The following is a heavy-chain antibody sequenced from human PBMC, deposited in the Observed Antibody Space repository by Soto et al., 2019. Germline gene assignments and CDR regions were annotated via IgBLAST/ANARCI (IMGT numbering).Heavy chain of an antibody. CDR3: AKSPPGYCSGGSCYFIDY. CDR2: ISAYNGNT. V-gene: IGHV1-18*01. D-gene: IGHD2-15*01. Sequence: GASVKVSCKASGYTFTSYGISWVRQAPGQGLEWMGWISAYNGNTNYAQKLQGRVTMTTDTSTSTAYMELRSLRSDDTAVYYCAKSPPGYCSGGSCYFIDYWGQGTLVTVSS. CDR1: GYTFTSYG. J-gene: IGHJ4*02.